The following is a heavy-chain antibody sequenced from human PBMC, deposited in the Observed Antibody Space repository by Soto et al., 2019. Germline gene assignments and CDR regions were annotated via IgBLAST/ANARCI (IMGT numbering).Heavy chain of an antibody. D-gene: IGHD2-2*01. Sequence: PSETLSLTCAVYGGSFSGYYWSWIRQPPGKGLEWIGEINHSGSTNYNPSLKSRVTISVDTSKNQFSLKLSSVTAAGTAVYYCARSYCSSTSCFYYYYYGMDVWGQGTTVTVSS. CDR1: GGSFSGYY. CDR2: INHSGST. CDR3: ARSYCSSTSCFYYYYYGMDV. V-gene: IGHV4-34*01. J-gene: IGHJ6*02.